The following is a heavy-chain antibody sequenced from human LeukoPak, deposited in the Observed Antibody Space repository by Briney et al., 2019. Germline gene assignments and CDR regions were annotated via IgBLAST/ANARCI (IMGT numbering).Heavy chain of an antibody. Sequence: ASVKVSCKASGGTFSSYAISWVRQAPGQGLEWMGGIIPIFGTANYAQKFQGRVTITADESTSTAYMELSSLRSEDTAVYYCARHLIAVAVNHYYYGIDVWGQGTTVTVS. CDR2: IIPIFGTA. J-gene: IGHJ6*02. CDR1: GGTFSSYA. D-gene: IGHD6-19*01. CDR3: ARHLIAVAVNHYYYGIDV. V-gene: IGHV1-69*13.